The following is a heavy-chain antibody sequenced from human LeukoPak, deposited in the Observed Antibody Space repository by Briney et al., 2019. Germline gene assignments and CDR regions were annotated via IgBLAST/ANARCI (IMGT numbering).Heavy chain of an antibody. J-gene: IGHJ2*01. D-gene: IGHD1-26*01. CDR2: INHSGST. V-gene: IGHV4-34*01. CDR1: GGSFSGYY. CDR3: ARSGSYWYFDL. Sequence: SETLSLTCAVYGGSFSGYYWSWIRQPPGKGLEWFGEINHSGSTNDHPSLKSRVTISVDTSKNQFSLQLNSVTPEDTAVYYCARSGSYWYFDLWGRGTLVTVSS.